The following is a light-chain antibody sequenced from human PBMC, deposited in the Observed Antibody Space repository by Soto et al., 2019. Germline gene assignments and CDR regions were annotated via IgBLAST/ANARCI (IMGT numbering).Light chain of an antibody. J-gene: IGKJ1*01. V-gene: IGKV3-15*01. CDR3: QQYNNFWT. CDR1: QSLRSN. CDR2: GAS. Sequence: EVVMTQSPDTLSVSPGERVTLSCRASQSLRSNLAWYQQKPGQAPRLLIYGASTRATGIPARFSGSGSGTEFTLTISSLQSEDFAVYYWQQYNNFWTFGQGTKLEIK.